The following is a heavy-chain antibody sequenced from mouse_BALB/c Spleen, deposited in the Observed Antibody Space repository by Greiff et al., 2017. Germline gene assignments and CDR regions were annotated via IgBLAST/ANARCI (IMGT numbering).Heavy chain of an antibody. Sequence: QVQLQQSGAELVKPGASVKLSCKASGYTFTSYWMHWVKQRPGQGLEWIGEINPSNGRTNYNEKFKSKATLTVDKSSSTAYMQLSSLTSEDSAVYYCARKGDYYGSSSYAMDYWGQGTSVTVSS. V-gene: IGHV1S81*02. CDR1: GYTFTSYW. J-gene: IGHJ4*01. CDR3: ARKGDYYGSSSYAMDY. D-gene: IGHD1-1*01. CDR2: INPSNGRT.